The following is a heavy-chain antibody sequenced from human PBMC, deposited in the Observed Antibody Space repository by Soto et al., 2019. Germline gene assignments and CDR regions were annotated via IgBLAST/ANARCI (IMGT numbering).Heavy chain of an antibody. V-gene: IGHV4-30-2*01. CDR3: AAYYYDSSGYYSDY. Sequence: SETLSLTCAVSGGSIISGGYSWIWIRQPPGKGLEWIGYIYHSGSTYYNPSLKSRVTISVDRSKNQFSLKLSSVTAADTAVYYCAAYYYDSSGYYSDYWGQGTLVTVSS. D-gene: IGHD3-22*01. CDR2: IYHSGST. CDR1: GGSIISGGYS. J-gene: IGHJ4*02.